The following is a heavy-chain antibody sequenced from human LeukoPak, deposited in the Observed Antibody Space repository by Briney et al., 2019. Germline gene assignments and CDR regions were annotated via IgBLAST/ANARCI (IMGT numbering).Heavy chain of an antibody. CDR1: GYTFTSYY. D-gene: IGHD3-16*01. Sequence: ASVTVSFKASGYTFTSYYMHWVRQAPGQGLEWMGWISAYNGNTNYAQKLQGRVTMTTDTSTSTAYMELRSLRSDDTAVYYCARGHTLGGNIDYWGQGTLVTVSS. CDR2: ISAYNGNT. J-gene: IGHJ4*02. CDR3: ARGHTLGGNIDY. V-gene: IGHV1-18*04.